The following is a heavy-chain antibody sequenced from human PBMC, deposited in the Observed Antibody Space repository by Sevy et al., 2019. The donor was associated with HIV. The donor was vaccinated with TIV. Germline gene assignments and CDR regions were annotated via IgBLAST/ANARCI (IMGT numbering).Heavy chain of an antibody. D-gene: IGHD4-17*01. CDR2: IIYDGSKK. Sequence: GGSLRLSCAASGFTFSSYAMHWVRQAPGKGLEWVADIIYDGSKKYYADSVKGRFTISRDNSKNTLYLQLNSLRAEDTAIYYCARDQHDYAGNVRTDWFDPWGQGTLVTVSS. J-gene: IGHJ5*02. CDR1: GFTFSSYA. V-gene: IGHV3-30-3*01. CDR3: ARDQHDYAGNVRTDWFDP.